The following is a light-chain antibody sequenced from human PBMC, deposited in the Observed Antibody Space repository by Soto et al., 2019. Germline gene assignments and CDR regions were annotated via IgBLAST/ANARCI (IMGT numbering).Light chain of an antibody. V-gene: IGKV3-11*01. CDR2: HAS. Sequence: EIVLTQSPATLSLSPGERATLSCRASQSVSSYLAWYQQKPGQAPRLLIYHASNRATGIPARFSGSGSGTDFTITISSLEPEDFAVYYCQQRINWPTFGQGTKVEIK. CDR1: QSVSSY. J-gene: IGKJ1*01. CDR3: QQRINWPT.